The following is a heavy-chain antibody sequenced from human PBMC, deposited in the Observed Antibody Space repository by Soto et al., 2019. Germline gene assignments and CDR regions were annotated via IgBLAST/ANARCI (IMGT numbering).Heavy chain of an antibody. D-gene: IGHD2-15*01. CDR2: MNPNSGNT. V-gene: IGHV1-8*01. J-gene: IGHJ6*02. Sequence: GASVKVSCKASGYTFTSYDINWVRQATGQGLEWMGWMNPNSGNTGSAQKFQGRVTMTRNTSMSTAYMELSRLRSEDTAVYYCAEVGAGTILNYGMDLFGQGTKVTVYS. CDR3: AEVGAGTILNYGMDL. CDR1: GYTFTSYD.